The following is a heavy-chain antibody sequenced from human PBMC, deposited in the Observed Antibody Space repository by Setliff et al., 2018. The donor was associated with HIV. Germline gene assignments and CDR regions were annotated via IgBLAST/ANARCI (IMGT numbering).Heavy chain of an antibody. D-gene: IGHD4-17*01. CDR3: AKALYGHSSAVGPDF. Sequence: PGGSLRLSCAASGFTFSTFAMGWVRQAPGKGLEWVSTISHSGETTYFADSVKGRFTISRDNSKNTLYLQMSSLKVDDTAIYFCAKALYGHSSAVGPDFWGQGTLVTVSS. CDR2: ISHSGETT. CDR1: GFTFSTFA. V-gene: IGHV3-23*01. J-gene: IGHJ4*02.